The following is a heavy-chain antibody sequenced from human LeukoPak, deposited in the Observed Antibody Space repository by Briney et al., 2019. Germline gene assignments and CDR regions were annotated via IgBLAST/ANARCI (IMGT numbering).Heavy chain of an antibody. J-gene: IGHJ3*02. CDR3: ARDPGSRRAFDI. CDR2: ISAYNDNT. CDR1: GYTFIIYG. V-gene: IGHV1-18*01. D-gene: IGHD1-26*01. Sequence: ASVKVSCKASGYTFIIYGISWVRQAPGQGLEWMGWISAYNDNTNYAQKLQGRVTMTTDTSRSTAYMELRSLRSDDTAIYYCARDPGSRRAFDIWGQGTMVTVSS.